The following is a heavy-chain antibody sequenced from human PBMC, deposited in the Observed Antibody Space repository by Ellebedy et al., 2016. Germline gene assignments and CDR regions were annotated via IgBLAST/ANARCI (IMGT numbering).Heavy chain of an antibody. D-gene: IGHD3-10*01. CDR3: SRLNYRSGGFRGGFDV. CDR2: IYVGDSDA. V-gene: IGHV5-51*01. J-gene: IGHJ3*01. Sequence: GESLKISCQGSGYSFASYWIAWLRQMPGKGLEYMGIIYVGDSDARYSPSFQGQATISADKSIDTAYLQWSSLKAADTALYYCSRLNYRSGGFRGGFDVWGQGTMVTVSS. CDR1: GYSFASYW.